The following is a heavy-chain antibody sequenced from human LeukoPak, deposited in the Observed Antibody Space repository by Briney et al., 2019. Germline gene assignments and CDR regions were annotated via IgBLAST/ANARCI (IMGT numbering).Heavy chain of an antibody. CDR3: ARGRATVTTQSHYYYYYYYMAV. J-gene: IGHJ6*03. CDR2: INPNIDGT. V-gene: IGHV1-2*02. D-gene: IGHD4-11*01. CDR1: GYTFTGYY. Sequence: ASVKVSCKASGYTFTGYYMHWVRPAPGQGLEWMGGINPNIDGTNYAQKFQGSGTMTRDTSISTAYMELSRLRTDDTAVYYCARGRATVTTQSHYYYYYYYMAVWGKGTTVTVS.